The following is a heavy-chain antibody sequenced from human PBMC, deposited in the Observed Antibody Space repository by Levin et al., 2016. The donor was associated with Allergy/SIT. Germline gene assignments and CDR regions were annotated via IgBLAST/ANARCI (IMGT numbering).Heavy chain of an antibody. CDR1: GYTFTSYD. CDR2: MNPNSGNT. V-gene: IGHV1-8*01. CDR3: AISPVVVPAAISRGPLGWFDP. D-gene: IGHD2-2*01. J-gene: IGHJ5*02. Sequence: VKVSCKASGYTFTSYDINWVRQATGQGLEWMGWMNPNSGNTDYAQKFQGRVTMTRDTSISTAYMELSRLRSDDTAVYYCAISPVVVPAAISRGPLGWFDPWGQGTLVTVSS.